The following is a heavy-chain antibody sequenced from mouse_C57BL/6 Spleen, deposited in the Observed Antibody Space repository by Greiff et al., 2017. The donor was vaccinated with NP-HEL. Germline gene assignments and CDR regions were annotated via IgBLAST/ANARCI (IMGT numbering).Heavy chain of an antibody. J-gene: IGHJ2*01. V-gene: IGHV1-82*01. CDR3: ARGDYYGSPFDY. CDR2: IYPGDGDT. D-gene: IGHD1-1*01. CDR1: GYAFSSSW. Sequence: VQLVESGPELVKPGASVKISCKASGYAFSSSWMNWVKQRPGKGLEWIGRIYPGDGDTNYNGKFKGKATLTADKSSSTAYMQLSSLTSEDSAVYFCARGDYYGSPFDYWGQGTTLTVSS.